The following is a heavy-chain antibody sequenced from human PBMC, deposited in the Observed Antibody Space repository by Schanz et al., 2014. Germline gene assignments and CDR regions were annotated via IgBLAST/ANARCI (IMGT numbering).Heavy chain of an antibody. Sequence: EVQLLESGGGLIQPGGSLRLSCVASGFTFSSYDVFWVRQAPGKGLEWVSYISGSSRTIYYADSMKGRFTVSRDNAENALYLQLNSLRADDTAVYYCARNRGSGGQNWYFDLWGRGTLVTVSS. J-gene: IGHJ2*01. CDR1: GFTFSSYD. V-gene: IGHV3-48*01. CDR2: ISGSSRTI. D-gene: IGHD1-26*01. CDR3: ARNRGSGGQNWYFDL.